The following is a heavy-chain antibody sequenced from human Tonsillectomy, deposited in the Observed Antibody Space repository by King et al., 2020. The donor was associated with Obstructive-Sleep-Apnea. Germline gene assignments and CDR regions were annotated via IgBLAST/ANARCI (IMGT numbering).Heavy chain of an antibody. V-gene: IGHV4-39*07. CDR2: IYYSGST. D-gene: IGHD4-17*01. CDR3: ARASLTVTTFFSDAFDI. Sequence: LQLQESGPGLVKPSETLSLTCTVSGGSISSSSYYWGWIRQPPGKGLEWIGSIYYSGSTYYNPSLKSRVTISVDTSKNQFSLKLSSVTAADTAVYYCARASLTVTTFFSDAFDIWGKGTMVTVSS. J-gene: IGHJ3*02. CDR1: GGSISSSSYY.